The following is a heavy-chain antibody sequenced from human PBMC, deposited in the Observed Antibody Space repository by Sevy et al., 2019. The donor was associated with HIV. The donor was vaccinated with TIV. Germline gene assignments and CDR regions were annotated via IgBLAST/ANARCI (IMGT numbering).Heavy chain of an antibody. D-gene: IGHD6-13*01. Sequence: GGSLRLSCVASGFTFSSYEMNWVRQAPGKGLEWVSHISNSGSIIYYEDSVKGRFTISRDNAKNSLYLQMNSLRAEDTAVYYCAGEEGSRKYFQYWGQGTLVTVSS. CDR2: ISNSGSII. V-gene: IGHV3-48*03. J-gene: IGHJ1*01. CDR3: AGEEGSRKYFQY. CDR1: GFTFSSYE.